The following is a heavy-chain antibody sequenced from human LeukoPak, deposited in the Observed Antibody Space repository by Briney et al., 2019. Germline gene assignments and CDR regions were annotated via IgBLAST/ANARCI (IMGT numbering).Heavy chain of an antibody. D-gene: IGHD2-2*01. CDR1: GFTFSNYE. V-gene: IGHV3-48*03. Sequence: GGSLRLSCAASGFTFSNYEMNWVRQAPGKGLEWVSYISNRDSTIYYADSVKGRFTISRDNAKNSLYLQMNSLRAEDTAVYYCARDPGIVVVPAAAHFDYWGQGTLVTVSS. CDR2: ISNRDSTI. J-gene: IGHJ4*02. CDR3: ARDPGIVVVPAAAHFDY.